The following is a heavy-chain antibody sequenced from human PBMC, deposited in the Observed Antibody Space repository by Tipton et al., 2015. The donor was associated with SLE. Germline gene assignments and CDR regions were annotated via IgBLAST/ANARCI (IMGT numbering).Heavy chain of an antibody. CDR1: GFTFDDYA. V-gene: IGHV3-9*01. Sequence: SLRLSCAASGFTFDDYAVHWVRQAPGKGLEWVSGISWNGGSTVYSDSVKGRFSISRDNAKKSLYLQMNSLRAEDTAVYYCAKPAGSFDYWGQGTLVTVSS. D-gene: IGHD3-10*01. CDR3: AKPAGSFDY. CDR2: ISWNGGST. J-gene: IGHJ4*02.